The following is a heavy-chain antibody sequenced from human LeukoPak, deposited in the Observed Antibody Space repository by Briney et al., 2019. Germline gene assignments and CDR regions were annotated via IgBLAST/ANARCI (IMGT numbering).Heavy chain of an antibody. CDR1: GFTFSNYF. J-gene: IGHJ6*02. D-gene: IGHD3-16*01. CDR2: VSQDESNE. Sequence: GGSPRLSCAASGFTFSNYFMHWVRQVPGKGLEWVASVSQDESNELYADSVKDRFTISRDNSKNTLYLQMNSLRGEDTAVYYCAKDTDLQPHPYDYVWGSYFGPYYYYGMDVWGQGTTVTVSS. V-gene: IGHV3-30*18. CDR3: AKDTDLQPHPYDYVWGSYFGPYYYYGMDV.